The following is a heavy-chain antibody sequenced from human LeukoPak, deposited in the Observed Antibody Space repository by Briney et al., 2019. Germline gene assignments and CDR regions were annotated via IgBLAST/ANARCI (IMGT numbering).Heavy chain of an antibody. CDR1: GGSISSGDYY. J-gene: IGHJ4*02. D-gene: IGHD5-18*01. CDR2: IYYSGST. V-gene: IGHV4-30-4*08. Sequence: PSETLSLTCTVSGGSISSGDYYWSWIRQPPGKGLEWIGYIYYSGSTYYNPSLKSRVIISVDTSKNQFSLKLSSVTAADTAVYYCARGHVGYTSAQTFDYWGQGTLVTVSS. CDR3: ARGHVGYTSAQTFDY.